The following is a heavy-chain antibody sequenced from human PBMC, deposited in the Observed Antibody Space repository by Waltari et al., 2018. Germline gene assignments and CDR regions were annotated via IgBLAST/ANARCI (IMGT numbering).Heavy chain of an antibody. CDR1: GYSISSGYY. J-gene: IGHJ4*02. D-gene: IGHD3-22*01. Sequence: QVQLQESGPGLVKPSETLSLTCAVSGYSISSGYYWCWIRQPPGKGLEWIGSIYHSGSTYYNPSLKSRVTISVDTSKNQFSLKLSSVTAADTAVYYCARGGMIVVVSPLDYWGQGTLVTVSS. CDR3: ARGGMIVVVSPLDY. CDR2: IYHSGST. V-gene: IGHV4-38-2*01.